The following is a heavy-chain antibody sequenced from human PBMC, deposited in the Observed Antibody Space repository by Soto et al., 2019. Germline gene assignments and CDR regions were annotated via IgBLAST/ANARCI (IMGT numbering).Heavy chain of an antibody. Sequence: EVQLVESGGGLVQPGGSLRLSCAASGFSFSTYSMNWVRQAPGKGLEWVSYISSRSYTIYYIDSVKGRFTISRDNAKSSLYLQMNSLRDEDTAVYYCARGGSSSDNGMDVRGQGPTVTVSS. V-gene: IGHV3-48*02. CDR3: ARGGSSSDNGMDV. CDR2: ISSRSYTI. CDR1: GFSFSTYS. D-gene: IGHD6-6*01. J-gene: IGHJ6*02.